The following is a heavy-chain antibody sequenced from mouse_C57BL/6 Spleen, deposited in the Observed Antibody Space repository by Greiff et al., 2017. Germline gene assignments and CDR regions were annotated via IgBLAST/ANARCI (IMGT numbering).Heavy chain of an antibody. D-gene: IGHD2-12*01. J-gene: IGHJ3*01. CDR2: ISSGSSTI. CDR1: GFTFRDYG. Sequence: EVHLVESGGGLVKPGGSLKLSCAASGFTFRDYGMHWVRQAPEQGLEWVAYISSGSSTIYYADTVKGRFTISRDNAKNTLFLQMTSLRSEDTAMXYCANAYYSKFAWFAYWGQGTLVTVSA. V-gene: IGHV5-17*01. CDR3: ANAYYSKFAWFAY.